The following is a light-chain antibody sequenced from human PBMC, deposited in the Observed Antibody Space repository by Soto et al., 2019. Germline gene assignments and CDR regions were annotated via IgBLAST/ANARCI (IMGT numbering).Light chain of an antibody. CDR3: GTWDSSLRTV. CDR2: DNY. Sequence: QSVLTQPPSVSAAPGQKVTISCSGSFSNIGNNDVSWYQQFPGTAPKLFIYDNYKRPSGIPDRFSGSKSGTSATLGISGLQTWDEADYYCGTWDSSLRTVFGGGTQLTVL. CDR1: FSNIGNND. J-gene: IGLJ2*01. V-gene: IGLV1-51*01.